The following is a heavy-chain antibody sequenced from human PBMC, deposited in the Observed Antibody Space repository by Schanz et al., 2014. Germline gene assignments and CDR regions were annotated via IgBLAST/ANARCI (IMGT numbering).Heavy chain of an antibody. CDR1: GLNFDYYG. D-gene: IGHD3-10*01. V-gene: IGHV3-30*19. CDR3: ARDFPYVSGSYYKGFGY. J-gene: IGHJ4*02. Sequence: QVQLVESGGGVVQPGRSLRLSCATSGLNFDYYGMNWVRQAPGKGLEWVAVMSYDGSNKYYADSVKGRFTISRDNGKNSLYLQMNSLRAEDTALYYCARDFPYVSGSYYKGFGYWGQGTLVTVSS. CDR2: MSYDGSNK.